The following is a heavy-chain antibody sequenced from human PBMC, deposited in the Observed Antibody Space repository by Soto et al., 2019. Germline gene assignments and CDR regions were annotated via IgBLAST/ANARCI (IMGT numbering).Heavy chain of an antibody. J-gene: IGHJ4*02. CDR3: ATDHFYEYIWGSYRADY. CDR2: ISGSGGST. D-gene: IGHD3-16*02. CDR1: GFTFSSYA. V-gene: IGHV3-23*01. Sequence: EVQLLESGGGLVQPGGSLRLSCAASGFTFSSYAMSWVRQAPGKGLEWVSAISGSGGSTYYADSVKGRFTISRDNSKNTLYLQMNSLRAADTAVYYCATDHFYEYIWGSYRADYWGQGTLVTVSS.